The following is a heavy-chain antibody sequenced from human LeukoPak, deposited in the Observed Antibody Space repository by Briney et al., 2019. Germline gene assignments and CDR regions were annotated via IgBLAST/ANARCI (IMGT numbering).Heavy chain of an antibody. D-gene: IGHD3-10*01. J-gene: IGHJ3*01. CDR1: GYFISSGYY. CDR3: TRVQTVGVITDAFDV. V-gene: IGHV4-38-2*01. Sequence: SETLSLTCAVSGYFISSGYYWGWIRQPPGKGLEWIGSIYHSGSTYQNPPLKSRVTISVDSSKNQFSLKVSAVTAADTAVYYCTRVQTVGVITDAFDVWGQGTMVSVSS. CDR2: IYHSGST.